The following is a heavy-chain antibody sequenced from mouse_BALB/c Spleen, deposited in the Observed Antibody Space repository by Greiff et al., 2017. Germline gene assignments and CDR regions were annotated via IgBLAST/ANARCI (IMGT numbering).Heavy chain of an antibody. D-gene: IGHD1-1*02. J-gene: IGHJ4*01. CDR2: IDPANGNT. CDR1: GFNITDTY. V-gene: IGHV14-3*02. Sequence: EVQLQQSGAELVKPGASVKLSCTASGFNITDTYMHWVKQRPEQGLEWIGRIDPANGNTKYDPKFQGRATITADTSSNTAYLQLSSLTSEDTAVYYCALWSSRAMDYWGQGTSVTVSS. CDR3: ALWSSRAMDY.